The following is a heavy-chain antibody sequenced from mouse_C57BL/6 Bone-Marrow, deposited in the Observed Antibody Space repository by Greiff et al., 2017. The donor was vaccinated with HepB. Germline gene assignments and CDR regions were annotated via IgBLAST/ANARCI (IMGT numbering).Heavy chain of an antibody. Sequence: QVQLQQSGAELVRPGTSVKVSCKASGYAFTNYLIEWVKQRPGQGLEWIGVINPGSGGTNYNEKFKGKATLTADKSSSTAYMQLSSLTSEDSAVYFCARLGLGLDYWGQGTTLTVSS. V-gene: IGHV1-54*01. CDR3: ARLGLGLDY. CDR2: INPGSGGT. D-gene: IGHD4-1*01. J-gene: IGHJ2*01. CDR1: GYAFTNYL.